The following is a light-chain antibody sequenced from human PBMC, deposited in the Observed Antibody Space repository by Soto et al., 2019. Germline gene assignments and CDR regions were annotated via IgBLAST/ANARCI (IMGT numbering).Light chain of an antibody. CDR3: QQYGSSPPYT. CDR1: QSVSSSTY. J-gene: IGKJ2*01. V-gene: IGKV3-20*01. Sequence: EIVLTQFPGTLSLSPGERATLSCRASQSVSSSTYLAWYQQKPGQAPRLLIYGASTRATGIPDRFSGSGSGTAFTLTISRLEPEDFAVYYCQQYGSSPPYTFGQGTKLEIK. CDR2: GAS.